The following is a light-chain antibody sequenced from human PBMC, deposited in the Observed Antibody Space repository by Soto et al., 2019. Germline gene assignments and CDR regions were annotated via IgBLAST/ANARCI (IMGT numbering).Light chain of an antibody. Sequence: ENVLTQSPATLSVSPGERATLSCRTSQIIGTNLAWYQQKPGQAPRLLIYGAFIRAPGFPVRFRGTGSGSEFTLTISSLQSEDGALYYCQQYDKWPYTFGQGTNLALK. J-gene: IGKJ2*01. CDR3: QQYDKWPYT. CDR1: QIIGTN. V-gene: IGKV3-15*01. CDR2: GAF.